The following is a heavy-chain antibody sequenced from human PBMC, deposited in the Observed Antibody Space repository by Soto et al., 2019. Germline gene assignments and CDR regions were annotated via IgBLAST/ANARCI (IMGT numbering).Heavy chain of an antibody. V-gene: IGHV4-34*02. CDR2: INHIGYT. D-gene: IGHD2-15*01. CDR3: GPRGAVAPPGY. J-gene: IGHJ4*02. Sequence: QVQLQQWGAGLLKPSETLSLTCAVSGGSFSDFYWTWIRQLPGKGLGWIGEINHIGYTNYNPSLASRVAISVDTSKNQFSLHLRSARAADTAVYYCGPRGAVAPPGYWGQGTLVTVSS. CDR1: GGSFSDFY.